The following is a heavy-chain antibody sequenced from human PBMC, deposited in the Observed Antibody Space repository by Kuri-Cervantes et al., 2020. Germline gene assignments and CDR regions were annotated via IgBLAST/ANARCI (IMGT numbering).Heavy chain of an antibody. V-gene: IGHV4-34*01. CDR3: ARALGNHHLLFYEDFDP. CDR2: INHSGST. CDR1: MVSFSDYY. Sequence: SETLSLTCTVSMVSFSDYYWCWIRQTPGKGLEWIGEINHSGSTNYNPSLKSRVTISVDKSKNQFSLKLSSVTAADTAVYYCARALGNHHLLFYEDFDPWGQGTLVTVSS. D-gene: IGHD2-2*01. J-gene: IGHJ5*02.